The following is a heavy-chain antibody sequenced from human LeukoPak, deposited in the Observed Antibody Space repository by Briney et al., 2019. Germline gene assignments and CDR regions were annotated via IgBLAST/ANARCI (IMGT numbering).Heavy chain of an antibody. CDR1: GGTFSSYA. CDR2: IIPILGIA. CDR3: ASPMVRRYYYYGMDV. J-gene: IGHJ6*02. V-gene: IGHV1-69*04. Sequence: GASVKVSCKASGGTFSSYAISWVRQAPGQGLEWMGRIIPILGIANYAQKFQGRVTITADKSTSTAYMELSSLRSEDTAVYYCASPMVRRYYYYGMDVWGQGTTVTVSS. D-gene: IGHD3-10*01.